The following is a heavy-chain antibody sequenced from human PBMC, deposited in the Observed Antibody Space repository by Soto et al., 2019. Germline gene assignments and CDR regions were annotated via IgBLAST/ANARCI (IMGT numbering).Heavy chain of an antibody. Sequence: SETLSLTCTVSGDSINSGTYSWGWIRQPPGKGLEDIGTIYYSGNTYYNSSLKSRVTISLDTSKNQFSLKLTSVTAADTAVYYCARHRPQEDGSKNGYDYWGQGTLVTVSS. CDR2: IYYSGNT. CDR3: ARHRPQEDGSKNGYDY. CDR1: GDSINSGTYS. D-gene: IGHD2-15*01. J-gene: IGHJ4*02. V-gene: IGHV4-39*01.